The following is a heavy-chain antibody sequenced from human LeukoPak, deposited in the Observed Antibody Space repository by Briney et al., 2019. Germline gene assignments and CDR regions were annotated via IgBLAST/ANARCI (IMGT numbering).Heavy chain of an antibody. CDR3: ARSRGSLDAFDI. D-gene: IGHD3-10*01. CDR1: EYTITDYY. Sequence: ASVKVSCKASEYTITDYYMHWVRQAPGQGLEWMGWINPNSGGTNYAQKFQGRVTMTRDTSISTAYMELNSLRSDDTAVYYCARSRGSLDAFDIWGQGTMVTVSS. J-gene: IGHJ3*02. V-gene: IGHV1-2*02. CDR2: INPNSGGT.